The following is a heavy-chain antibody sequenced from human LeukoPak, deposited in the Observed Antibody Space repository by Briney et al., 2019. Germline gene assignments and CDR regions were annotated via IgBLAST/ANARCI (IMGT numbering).Heavy chain of an antibody. CDR3: ARGYGDYGDFDY. D-gene: IGHD4-17*01. CDR1: GFTFSSYS. V-gene: IGHV3-21*01. CDR2: ISSSSSYI. J-gene: IGHJ4*02. Sequence: GGSLRLSCAASGFTFSSYSMNWVRQAPGKGLEWVSSISSSSSYIYYADSVKGRFTISRDNAKNSLYLQMNSLRAEDTAVYYCARGYGDYGDFDYWGQGTLVTVSS.